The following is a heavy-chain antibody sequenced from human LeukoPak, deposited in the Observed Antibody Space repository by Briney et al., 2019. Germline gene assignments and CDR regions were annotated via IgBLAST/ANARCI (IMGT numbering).Heavy chain of an antibody. CDR2: IYPGDSDT. Sequence: GESLKISCKGSGYSFTSYWIGWVRQMPGKGLEWMGIIYPGDSDTRYSPSFQGQVTISADKSISTASLQWSSLKASDTAMYYCARLSKCTNGVCYPYYYYYYMDVRGKGTTVTVSS. J-gene: IGHJ6*03. CDR1: GYSFTSYW. V-gene: IGHV5-51*03. CDR3: ARLSKCTNGVCYPYYYYYYMDV. D-gene: IGHD2-8*01.